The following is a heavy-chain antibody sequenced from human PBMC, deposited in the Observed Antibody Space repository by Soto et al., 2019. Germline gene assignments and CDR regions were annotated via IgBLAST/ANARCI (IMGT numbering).Heavy chain of an antibody. CDR1: GGSISSGGYY. CDR3: AREHLGSSSAFDY. Sequence: QVQLQESGPGLVKPSQTLSLTCTVSGGSISSGGYYWSWIRQHPGKGLEWIGYIYYSGSTYYNPSLKSRVTISVATSKNQFSLKLSSVTAADTAVYYCAREHLGSSSAFDYWGQGTLVTVSS. V-gene: IGHV4-31*03. CDR2: IYYSGST. D-gene: IGHD6-6*01. J-gene: IGHJ4*02.